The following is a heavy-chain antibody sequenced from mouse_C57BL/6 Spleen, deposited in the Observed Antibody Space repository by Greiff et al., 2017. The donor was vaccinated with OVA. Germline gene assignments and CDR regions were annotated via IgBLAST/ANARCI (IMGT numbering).Heavy chain of an antibody. Sequence: QVQLQQPGAELVRPGSSVKLSCKASGYTFTSYWMHWVKQRPIQGLEWIGNIDPSDSETHYNQKFKDKATLTVDKSSSTAYMQLSSLTSEDSAVYYCARDGSSYVDDWGQGTTLTVSS. D-gene: IGHD1-1*01. CDR2: IDPSDSET. J-gene: IGHJ2*01. CDR3: ARDGSSYVDD. CDR1: GYTFTSYW. V-gene: IGHV1-52*01.